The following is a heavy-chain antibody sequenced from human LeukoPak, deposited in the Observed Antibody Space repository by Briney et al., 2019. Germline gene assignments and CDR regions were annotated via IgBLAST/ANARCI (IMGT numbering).Heavy chain of an antibody. Sequence: SETLSLTCTVSGGSISSYYWSWIRQPAGKGLEWIGRIYTSGSTNYNPSLKSRVTMSVDTSKNQFSLKLSSVTAADTAVYYCARDFSVVVPAGNPGDDAFDIWGQGTMVTVSS. V-gene: IGHV4-4*07. J-gene: IGHJ3*02. D-gene: IGHD2-2*01. CDR1: GGSISSYY. CDR2: IYTSGST. CDR3: ARDFSVVVPAGNPGDDAFDI.